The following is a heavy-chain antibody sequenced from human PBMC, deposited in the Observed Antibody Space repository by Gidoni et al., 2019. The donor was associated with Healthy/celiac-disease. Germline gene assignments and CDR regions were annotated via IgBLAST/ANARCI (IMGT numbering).Heavy chain of an antibody. D-gene: IGHD2-2*01. CDR2: SYHSGST. CDR1: GGSISSSNW. CDR3: ARADGDYCSSTSCPMQYYYYGMDV. J-gene: IGHJ6*02. Sequence: VSGGSISSSNWWSWVRQPPGKGLEWIGESYHSGSTNYNPSLKSRVTISVDKTKNQFSLKLSSVTAADTAVYYCARADGDYCSSTSCPMQYYYYGMDVWGQGTTVTVSS. V-gene: IGHV4-4*02.